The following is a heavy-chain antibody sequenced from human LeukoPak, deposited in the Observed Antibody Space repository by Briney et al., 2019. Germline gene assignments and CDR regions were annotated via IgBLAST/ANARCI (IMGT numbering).Heavy chain of an antibody. Sequence: GGSLRLSCAASGFTFSSYSMNWVRQAPGKGREWVSSISSSSSYIYYADSVKGRFTISRDNAKNSLYLQMNSLRAEDTAVYYCARSAARHYDYWGQGTLVTVSS. CDR2: ISSSSSYI. D-gene: IGHD6-6*01. CDR3: ARSAARHYDY. CDR1: GFTFSSYS. V-gene: IGHV3-21*01. J-gene: IGHJ4*02.